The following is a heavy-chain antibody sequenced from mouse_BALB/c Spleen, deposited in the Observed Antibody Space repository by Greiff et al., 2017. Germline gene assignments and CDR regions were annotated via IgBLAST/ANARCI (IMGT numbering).Heavy chain of an antibody. Sequence: DVMLVESGGGLVQPGGSRKLSCAASGFTFSSFGMHWVRQAPEKRLEWVAYISNGGGSTYYPDTVKGRFTISRDNAKNTLYLQMSSLKSEDTAMYYCARHYYGSRASFAYWGQGTLVTVSA. J-gene: IGHJ3*01. CDR3: ARHYYGSRASFAY. D-gene: IGHD1-1*01. V-gene: IGHV5-12-2*01. CDR2: ISNGGGST. CDR1: GFTFSSFG.